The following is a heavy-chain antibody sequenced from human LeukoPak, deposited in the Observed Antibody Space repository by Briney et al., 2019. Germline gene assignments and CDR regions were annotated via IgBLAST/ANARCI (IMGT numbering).Heavy chain of an antibody. CDR2: IYYSGST. J-gene: IGHJ4*02. CDR1: GGSFSSDY. Sequence: SETLSLTCTVSGGSFSSDYWNWIRQPPGKGLEWIGYIYYSGSTNYNPSLKSRVTISVDTSKNQFSLKLRSVTAADTAVYYCARGMLGEGLGELPFDYWGQGILVTVSS. D-gene: IGHD3-10*01. CDR3: ARGMLGEGLGELPFDY. V-gene: IGHV4-59*01.